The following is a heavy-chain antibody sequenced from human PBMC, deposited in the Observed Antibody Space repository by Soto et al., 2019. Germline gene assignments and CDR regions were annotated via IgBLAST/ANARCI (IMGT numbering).Heavy chain of an antibody. CDR2: VIPVLGQA. Sequence: SVKVSCKASGGIFSSYAISWLRQAPVQGLEWMGAVIPVLGQAYYAQALQDRVTITADESTRTACMELSSLTSEDTAVYFCARVGGVGAPPGADYWGQGTLVTVSS. J-gene: IGHJ4*02. D-gene: IGHD1-26*01. CDR3: ARVGGVGAPPGADY. CDR1: GGIFSSYA. V-gene: IGHV1-69*01.